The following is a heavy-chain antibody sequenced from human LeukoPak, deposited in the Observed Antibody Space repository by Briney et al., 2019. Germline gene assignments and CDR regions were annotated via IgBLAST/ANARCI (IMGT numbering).Heavy chain of an antibody. CDR1: GYSFTSYW. Sequence: GESLKISCKGSGYSFTSYWIGWVRQMPGKGLEWMGIIYPGDSDTRYSPSFQGQVTISADKSISTAYLQWSSLKASDTAMYYCARDRIAAAGFSRYGMDVWGQGTTVTVSS. CDR3: ARDRIAAAGFSRYGMDV. D-gene: IGHD6-13*01. V-gene: IGHV5-51*01. J-gene: IGHJ6*02. CDR2: IYPGDSDT.